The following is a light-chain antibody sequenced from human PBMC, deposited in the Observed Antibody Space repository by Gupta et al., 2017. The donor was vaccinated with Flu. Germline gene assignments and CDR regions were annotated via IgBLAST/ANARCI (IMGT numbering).Light chain of an antibody. CDR3: SASDSSINEVV. CDR2: RDN. V-gene: IGLV10-54*04. CDR1: SDKVGNQD. J-gene: IGLJ3*02. Sequence: SDKVGNQDAAWWQQHPGHTPHVLIIRDNNRRSGGSDRFSASRSGNTASLTITGRQPEDEADYYCSASDSSINEVVFGGGTKVTVL.